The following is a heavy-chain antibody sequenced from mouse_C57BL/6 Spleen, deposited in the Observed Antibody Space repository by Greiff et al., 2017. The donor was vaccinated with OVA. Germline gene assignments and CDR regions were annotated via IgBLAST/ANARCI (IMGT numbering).Heavy chain of an antibody. CDR1: GYTFTSYW. CDR2: IYPGSGST. V-gene: IGHV1-55*01. D-gene: IGHD1-1*01. CDR3: ARRDYGSTAWFAY. Sequence: VQLQQPGAELVKPGASVKMSCKASGYTFTSYWLTWVKQRPGQGLEWIGDIYPGSGSTNYNEKFKSKATLTVDTSSSTAYMQLSSLTSEDSAVYYCARRDYGSTAWFAYWGQGTLVTVSA. J-gene: IGHJ3*01.